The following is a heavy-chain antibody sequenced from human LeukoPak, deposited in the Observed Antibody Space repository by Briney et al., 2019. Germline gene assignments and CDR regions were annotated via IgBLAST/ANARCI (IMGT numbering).Heavy chain of an antibody. CDR1: GYTFTSYA. CDR3: ARGYTKDMTSVTHFDY. CDR2: INTNTGNP. Sequence: ASVKVSCKATGYTFTSYAMNWVRQAPGQGLEWMGWINTNTGNPTYAQGFTGRFVFSLDTSVSTAYLQTSSLKAEDTAVYYCARGYTKDMTSVTHFDYWGQGTLVTVSS. D-gene: IGHD4-17*01. J-gene: IGHJ4*02. V-gene: IGHV7-4-1*02.